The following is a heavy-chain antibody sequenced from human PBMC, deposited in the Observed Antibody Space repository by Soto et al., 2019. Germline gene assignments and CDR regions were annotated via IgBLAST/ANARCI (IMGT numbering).Heavy chain of an antibody. Sequence: PSETLSLTCTVSGGSISTYYWNWIRQPPWKGLEWIGYIYYTGDTNYNPSLKSRVTISVDTSKTQFSLKLRSVTAADTAVYYCSRGTGGDYDRPGDYGGQGTLVTV. J-gene: IGHJ4*02. D-gene: IGHD4-17*01. CDR1: GGSISTYY. CDR2: IYYTGDT. V-gene: IGHV4-59*01. CDR3: SRGTGGDYDRPGDY.